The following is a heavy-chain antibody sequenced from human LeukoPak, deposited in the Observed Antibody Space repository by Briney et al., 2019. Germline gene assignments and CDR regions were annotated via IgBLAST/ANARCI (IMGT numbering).Heavy chain of an antibody. CDR3: AKDFSGDDGGFDY. CDR1: GFSVTNNY. D-gene: IGHD4-17*01. V-gene: IGHV3-53*01. Sequence: GGSLRLSCAVSGFSVTNNYMSWVRQAPGKGLEWVSVFYVGGATYYADSVKGRFTISRDNSENTLYLQMKSLRAEDTAVYYCAKDFSGDDGGFDYWGQGTLVTVSS. CDR2: FYVGGAT. J-gene: IGHJ4*02.